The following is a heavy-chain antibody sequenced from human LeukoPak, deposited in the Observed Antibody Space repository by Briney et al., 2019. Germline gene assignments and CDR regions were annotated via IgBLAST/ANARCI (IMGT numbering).Heavy chain of an antibody. CDR3: ARAGGYDFLASMDV. V-gene: IGHV3-48*01. CDR1: GFTFSSYG. D-gene: IGHD3-3*01. J-gene: IGHJ6*03. Sequence: GGSLRLSCAASGFTFSSYGMNWVRQAPGKGLEWVSYISSSSSNIYFAGSVKGRFTTSRDNAKNSLYLQMNSLRAEDTAIYYCARAGGYDFLASMDVWGKGTTVTVSS. CDR2: ISSSSSNI.